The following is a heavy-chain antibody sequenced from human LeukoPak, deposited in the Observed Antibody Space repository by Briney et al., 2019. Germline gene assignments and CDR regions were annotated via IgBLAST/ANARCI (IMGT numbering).Heavy chain of an antibody. D-gene: IGHD2-8*01. J-gene: IGHJ5*02. CDR1: GGTFSSYA. Sequence: ASVKVSCKASGGTFSSYAISWVRQAPGQGLEWMGRIIPILGTANYAQKFQGRVTITADKSTSTAYMELSSLRSEDTAVYYCATLIVLHTVARGSFDPWGQGTLVTVSS. CDR3: ATLIVLHTVARGSFDP. V-gene: IGHV1-69*04. CDR2: IIPILGTA.